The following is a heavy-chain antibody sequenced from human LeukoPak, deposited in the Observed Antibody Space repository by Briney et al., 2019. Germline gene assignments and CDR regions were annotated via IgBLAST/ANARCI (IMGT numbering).Heavy chain of an antibody. CDR1: GFTFSVYD. J-gene: IGHJ6*02. D-gene: IGHD4-17*01. CDR2: ISRGGIS. CDR3: ARVSTEGATVTPMDV. Sequence: PGGSLRLSCAASGFTFSVYDMYWIRQSPGKGLECVSVISRGGISYYADSVKGRFTISRDNSKNTLYLQMNSLRAEDTAVYYCARVSTEGATVTPMDVWGQGTTVTVSS. V-gene: IGHV3-66*02.